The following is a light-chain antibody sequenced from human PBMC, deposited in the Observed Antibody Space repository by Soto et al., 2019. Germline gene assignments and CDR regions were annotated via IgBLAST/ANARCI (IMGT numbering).Light chain of an antibody. CDR3: MQFAHFPRP. V-gene: IGKV2-24*01. CDR2: QIS. CDR1: QRLVHSDGNTY. J-gene: IGKJ1*01. Sequence: DVVLTQTPLSPPVTLGQPASISCRSIQRLVHSDGNTYLSWLQQRPVQPPRLLIYQISNRFSGVPDRFSGSGAGTDVTQNISRVEAGEFGVYCGMQFAHFPRPCGQGTKVQI.